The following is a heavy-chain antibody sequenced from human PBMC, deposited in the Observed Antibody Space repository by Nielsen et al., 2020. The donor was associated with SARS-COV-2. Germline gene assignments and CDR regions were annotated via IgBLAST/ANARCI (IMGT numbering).Heavy chain of an antibody. CDR3: ARNGDSSGYYYGGSDY. CDR1: GYTFTSYY. D-gene: IGHD3-22*01. CDR2: INPSGGST. Sequence: SVKVSCKASGYTFTSYYMHWVRQAPGQGLEWMGIINPSGGSTSYAQKFQGRVTMTRDTSTSTVYMELSSLRSEDTAVYYCARNGDSSGYYYGGSDYWGQGTLVTVSS. J-gene: IGHJ4*02. V-gene: IGHV1-46*01.